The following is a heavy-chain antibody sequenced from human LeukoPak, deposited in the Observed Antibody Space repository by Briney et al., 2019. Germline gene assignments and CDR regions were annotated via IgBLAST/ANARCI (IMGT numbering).Heavy chain of an antibody. J-gene: IGHJ3*02. CDR1: GVTVSTNY. CDR3: ATGYSSGADAFDI. CDR2: IYSGGST. D-gene: IGHD6-19*01. V-gene: IGHV3-53*01. Sequence: GGSLRLSCAVSGVTVSTNYMSWVRQAPGKGLEWVSVIYSGGSTYYADSVKGRFTISRDNSKSTLYLQMNSLRAEDTAVYYCATGYSSGADAFDIWGQGTMVTVSS.